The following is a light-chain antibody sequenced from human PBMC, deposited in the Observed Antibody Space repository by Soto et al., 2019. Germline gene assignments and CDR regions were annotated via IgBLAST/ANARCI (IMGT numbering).Light chain of an antibody. V-gene: IGKV1-12*01. CDR2: DAF. Sequence: DLQMTQSPSSVSASVGDRVTITCRASQGISNRLAWYQNKLGKAPNLLIYDAFTLQSGVPSRFSGSGSRTDFTLTISSLQPEDFATYFCQQTDSFPPSFGGGTKVAVK. CDR3: QQTDSFPPS. J-gene: IGKJ4*01. CDR1: QGISNR.